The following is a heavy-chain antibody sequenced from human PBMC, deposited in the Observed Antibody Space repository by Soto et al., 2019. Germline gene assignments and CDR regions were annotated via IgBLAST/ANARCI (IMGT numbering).Heavy chain of an antibody. CDR2: IIPIFGTA. V-gene: IGHV1-69*13. CDR3: ARSVGGENFPRSWYFDD. J-gene: IGHJ4*02. D-gene: IGHD3-16*01. Sequence: ASVKVSCKASGGTFSSYAISWVRQAPGQGLEWMGGIIPIFGTANYAQKFQGRVTITADESTSTAYMELSSLRSEDTAVYYCARSVGGENFPRSWYFDDRGQRTPVTVSS. CDR1: GGTFSSYA.